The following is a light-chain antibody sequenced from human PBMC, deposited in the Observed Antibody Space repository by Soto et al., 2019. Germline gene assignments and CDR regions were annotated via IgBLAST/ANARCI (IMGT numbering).Light chain of an antibody. Sequence: QDVVTQPPSVSGAPGQRVTISCTGSSSNIGAGYDVHWYLQLPRTAPKLLIYDNTNRPSGVPDRFSGSKSGTSASLAITGLQAEDEADYYCQSYDSILSAWVFGGGTKLTVL. V-gene: IGLV1-40*01. CDR3: QSYDSILSAWV. CDR2: DNT. CDR1: SSNIGAGYD. J-gene: IGLJ3*02.